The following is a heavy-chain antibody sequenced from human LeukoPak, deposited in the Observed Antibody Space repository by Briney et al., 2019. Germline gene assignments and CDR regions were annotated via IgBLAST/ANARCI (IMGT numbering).Heavy chain of an antibody. CDR1: GFTFSSYW. V-gene: IGHV3-7*01. J-gene: IGHJ4*02. D-gene: IGHD6-19*01. CDR3: ARDSYDGWYDY. CDR2: IKQDGSEE. Sequence: SGGSLRLSCAASGFTFSSYWMSWVRQAPGKGLEWVANIKQDGSEEYYVDSVKGRFTISRDNAKNSLYLQMNSLRAEDTAVYYCARDSYDGWYDYWGQGTLVTVSS.